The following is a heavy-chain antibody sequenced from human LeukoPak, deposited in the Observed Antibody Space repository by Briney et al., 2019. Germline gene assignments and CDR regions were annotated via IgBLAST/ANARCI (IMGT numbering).Heavy chain of an antibody. CDR2: INPNSGGT. V-gene: IGHV1-2*02. CDR1: GYTLTGYY. Sequence: ASVKVSCKASGYTLTGYYMHWVRQAPGQGLEWMGWINPNSGGTNYAQKFQGRVTMTRDTSISTAYMELSRLRSDDTAVYYCARGGYSGYDYDAFDIWGQGTMVTVSS. CDR3: ARGGYSGYDYDAFDI. D-gene: IGHD5-12*01. J-gene: IGHJ3*02.